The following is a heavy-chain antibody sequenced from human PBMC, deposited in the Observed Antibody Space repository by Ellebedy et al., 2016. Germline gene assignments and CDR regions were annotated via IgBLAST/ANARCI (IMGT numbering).Heavy chain of an antibody. CDR2: IYWDDDK. CDR1: GFSLSTTGVS. V-gene: IGHV2-5*02. CDR3: AHNLDSSGYAMDV. Sequence: SGPTLVKPTQTLTLTCTFFGFSLSTTGVSVGWIRQPPGKALEWLGLIYWDDDKRYSSSLKTRLIITKDTSKNQVVLRLTNVDPADTATYYCAHNLDSSGYAMDVWGHGTAVIVSS. D-gene: IGHD3-22*01. J-gene: IGHJ6*02.